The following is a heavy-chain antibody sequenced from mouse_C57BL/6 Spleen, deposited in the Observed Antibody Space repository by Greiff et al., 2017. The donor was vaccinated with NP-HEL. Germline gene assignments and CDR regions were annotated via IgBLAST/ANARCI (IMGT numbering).Heavy chain of an antibody. CDR2: ISDGGSYT. CDR1: GFTFSSYA. J-gene: IGHJ3*01. V-gene: IGHV5-4*01. CDR3: AREERTY. Sequence: EVKLVESGGGLVKPGGSLKLSCAASGFTFSSYAMSWVRQTPEKRLEWVATISDGGSYTYYPDNVKGRFTISRDNAKNNLYLQMSHLKSEDTAMYYCAREERTYWGQGTLVTVSA.